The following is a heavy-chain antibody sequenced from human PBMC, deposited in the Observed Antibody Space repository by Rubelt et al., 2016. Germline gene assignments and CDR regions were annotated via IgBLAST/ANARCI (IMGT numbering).Heavy chain of an antibody. CDR1: GYTFTTYG. Sequence: QVQLVQSGAEVKKPGASVKVSCKPSGYTFTTYGISWVRQAPGQGLEWMGWISAYNGNTNYGEKFQGRVTMTTGTPTSTVYMELRSLRSDDTAVYYCARDSIAVRPGWFDSWGQGTLVTVSS. CDR2: ISAYNGNT. V-gene: IGHV1-18*01. CDR3: ARDSIAVRPGWFDS. D-gene: IGHD6-6*01. J-gene: IGHJ5*01.